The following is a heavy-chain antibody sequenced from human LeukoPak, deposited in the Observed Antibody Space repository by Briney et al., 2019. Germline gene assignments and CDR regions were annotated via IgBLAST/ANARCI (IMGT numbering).Heavy chain of an antibody. CDR2: IYETGST. CDR3: ARHSGSGYYFYFYTMDV. J-gene: IGHJ6*01. V-gene: IGHV4-39*01. Sequence: SETLSLTCVVSGASISSSTYYWGWLRQPPGTGLEWIGCIYETGSTYYKSSLKSRVTISVDTSKNQFSLKLSSVTAADTAVYYCARHSGSGYYFYFYTMDVWGQGATVTVSS. D-gene: IGHD2-15*01. CDR1: GASISSSTYY.